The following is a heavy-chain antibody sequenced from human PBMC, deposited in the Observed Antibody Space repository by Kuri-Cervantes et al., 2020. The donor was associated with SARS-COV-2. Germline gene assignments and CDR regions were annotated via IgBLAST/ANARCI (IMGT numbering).Heavy chain of an antibody. CDR3: ARELGGPTGVPAGWGYYYYYYYMDV. CDR2: SNAGNGNT. CDR1: GYTFTSYA. V-gene: IGHV1-3*02. J-gene: IGHJ6*03. D-gene: IGHD2-2*01. Sequence: GESLKISCKASGYTFTSYAMHWVRQAPGQRLEWMGWSNAGNGNTKYSQEFQGRVTITRDTSASTAYMELSSLRSEDTAVYYCARELGGPTGVPAGWGYYYYYYYMDVWGKGTTVTVSS.